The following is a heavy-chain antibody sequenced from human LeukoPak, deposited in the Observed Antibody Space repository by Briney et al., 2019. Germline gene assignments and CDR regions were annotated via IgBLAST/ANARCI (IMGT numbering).Heavy chain of an antibody. Sequence: PGGSLRLSCAASGFRFSYHDMHGVRHAPGKGLETVSSIGAAGAHTFYADSVKGRFTISRDNFQSTMYLQMDGLRPEDSAVYYCARELGGTKTGGFDIWGQGTVVTVSS. CDR3: ARELGGTKTGGFDI. D-gene: IGHD1-14*01. J-gene: IGHJ3*02. CDR1: GFRFSYHD. CDR2: IGAAGAHT. V-gene: IGHV3-64*02.